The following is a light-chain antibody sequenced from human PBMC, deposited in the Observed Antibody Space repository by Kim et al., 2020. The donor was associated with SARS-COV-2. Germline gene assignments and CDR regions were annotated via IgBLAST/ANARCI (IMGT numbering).Light chain of an antibody. Sequence: APGERATLSCRASQSVSSYLAWYQQKPGQAPRLLIYDASNRATGIPARFSGSGSGTDFTLTISSLEPEDFAVYYCQQRSNWPPYTFGQGTKLEI. J-gene: IGKJ2*01. CDR3: QQRSNWPPYT. CDR1: QSVSSY. CDR2: DAS. V-gene: IGKV3-11*01.